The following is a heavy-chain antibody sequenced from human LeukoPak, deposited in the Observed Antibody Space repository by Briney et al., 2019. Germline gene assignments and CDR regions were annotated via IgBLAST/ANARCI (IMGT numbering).Heavy chain of an antibody. Sequence: GGSLRLSCAASGFTVSSNCMSWVRQAPGKGLEWVSVIYSGGSTYYADSVKGRFTISRDSSKNTLYLQMNSLRAEDTAVYYCARANSPHYYGSGRYYFDYWGQGTLVTVSS. CDR2: IYSGGST. V-gene: IGHV3-66*01. CDR3: ARANSPHYYGSGRYYFDY. J-gene: IGHJ4*02. D-gene: IGHD3-10*01. CDR1: GFTVSSNC.